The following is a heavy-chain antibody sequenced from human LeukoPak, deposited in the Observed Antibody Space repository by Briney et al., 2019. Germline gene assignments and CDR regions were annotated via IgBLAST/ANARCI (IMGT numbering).Heavy chain of an antibody. Sequence: ASVKVSCKAFGYTFSTSYIHWVRQAPGQGLEWMGIINPSGGDTSYAQKFQGRVIMTRETFTSTVYMELSSLRPEGTAMYYCARDKGRMETVGQDWSFDLWGRGTQVTVSS. J-gene: IGHJ2*01. V-gene: IGHV1-46*01. D-gene: IGHD4-11*01. CDR3: ARDKGRMETVGQDWSFDL. CDR1: GYTFSTSY. CDR2: INPSGGDT.